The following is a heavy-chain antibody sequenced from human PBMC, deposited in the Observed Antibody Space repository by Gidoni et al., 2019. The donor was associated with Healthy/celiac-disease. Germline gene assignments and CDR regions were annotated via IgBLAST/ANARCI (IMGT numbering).Heavy chain of an antibody. CDR1: GFTFSSYS. CDR2: ISSSSSYI. V-gene: IGHV3-21*01. CDR3: ARGYPTYYYDSSGSDY. Sequence: EVQLVESGGGLVKPGGSLRLSCAASGFTFSSYSMNWVRQAPGKGLEWVSSISSSSSYIYYADSVKGRFTISRDNAKNSLYLQMNSLRAEDTAVYYCARGYPTYYYDSSGSDYWGQGTLVTVSS. D-gene: IGHD3-22*01. J-gene: IGHJ4*02.